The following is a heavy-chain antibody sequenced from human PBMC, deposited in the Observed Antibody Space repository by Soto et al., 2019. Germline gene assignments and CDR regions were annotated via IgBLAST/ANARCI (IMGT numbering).Heavy chain of an antibody. CDR1: GFTVISNY. CDR3: ARAWWSSSRWFAP. D-gene: IGHD6-6*01. J-gene: IGHJ5*02. Sequence: EVQLVETGGGLIQPGGSLRLSCEVTGFTVISNYMSWVRQAPGKGLEWVSVIYSGGTTYSADSVKGRFTISRDDSKNTLYLQMNSLRAEDTAVYYCARAWWSSSRWFAPWGKGTLVTVSS. V-gene: IGHV3-53*02. CDR2: IYSGGTT.